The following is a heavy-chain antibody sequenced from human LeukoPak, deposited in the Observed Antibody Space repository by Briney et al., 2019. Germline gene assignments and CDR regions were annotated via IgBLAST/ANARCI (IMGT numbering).Heavy chain of an antibody. V-gene: IGHV3-7*01. CDR1: EFIFNRSW. CDR3: AIWTSGNY. J-gene: IGHJ4*02. Sequence: PGGSLRLSCAASEFIFNRSWMNWVRQAPGKGLEWVANMDPSGSNKRYVDSVKGRFTISKDNPGTSLYLDMYGLRAEDTAIYYCAIWTSGNYWGQGTLVTVSS. D-gene: IGHD1-1*01. CDR2: MDPSGSNK.